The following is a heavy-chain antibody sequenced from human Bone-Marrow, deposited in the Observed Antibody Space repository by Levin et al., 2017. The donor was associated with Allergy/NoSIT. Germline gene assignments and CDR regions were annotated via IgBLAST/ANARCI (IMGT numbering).Heavy chain of an antibody. CDR2: INWNSGNI. CDR1: GFMFEDYA. CDR3: ARDQSRDNYAYRGSPGGY. D-gene: IGHD3-16*01. J-gene: IGHJ4*02. V-gene: IGHV3-9*01. Sequence: PGGSLRLSCAASGFMFEDYAMHWVRQAPGRGLEWVSSINWNSGNIGYADSVKGRFTISRDNAKNSLFLQMNSLRPEDTALYYCARDQSRDNYAYRGSPGGYWGQGTLVTVSS.